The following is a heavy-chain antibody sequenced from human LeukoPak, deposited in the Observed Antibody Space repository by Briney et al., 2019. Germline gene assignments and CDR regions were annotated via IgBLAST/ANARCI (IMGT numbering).Heavy chain of an antibody. CDR2: IHSGGST. Sequence: GGSLRLSCAASGFTVSSNYMSWVRQAPGKGLEWVSVIHSGGSTYYADSVKGRFTISRDNSKNTLYLRMNSLRAEDTAVYYCARGRRGYSGYNGGYYYYMDVWGKGTTVTISS. J-gene: IGHJ6*03. D-gene: IGHD5-12*01. CDR1: GFTVSSNY. V-gene: IGHV3-66*01. CDR3: ARGRRGYSGYNGGYYYYMDV.